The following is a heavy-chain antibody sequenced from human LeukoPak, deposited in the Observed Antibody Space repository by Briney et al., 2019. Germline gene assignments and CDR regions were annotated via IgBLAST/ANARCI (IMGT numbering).Heavy chain of an antibody. CDR2: IIPIFGTA. V-gene: IGHV1-69*05. CDR3: ARVGHTYSNSSDQTFDY. Sequence: ASVKVSCKASGGTFSSYAIGWVRQAPGQGLEWMGGIIPIFGTANYAQKFQGRVTITTDESTSTAYMELSSLRSEDTAVYYCARVGHTYSNSSDQTFDYWGQGTLVTVSS. D-gene: IGHD6-6*01. CDR1: GGTFSSYA. J-gene: IGHJ4*02.